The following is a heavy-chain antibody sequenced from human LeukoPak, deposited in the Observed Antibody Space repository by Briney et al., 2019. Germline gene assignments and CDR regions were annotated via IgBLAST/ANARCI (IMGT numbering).Heavy chain of an antibody. D-gene: IGHD6-6*01. V-gene: IGHV3-21*01. CDR1: GFTFNSYA. Sequence: SGGSLRLSCAASGFTFNSYAMSWVRQAPGKGLEWVSSISSSSSYIYYADSVKGRFTISRDNAKNSLYLQMNSLRAEDTAVYYCARDGIAARPGIDYWGQGTLVTVSS. CDR2: ISSSSSYI. J-gene: IGHJ4*02. CDR3: ARDGIAARPGIDY.